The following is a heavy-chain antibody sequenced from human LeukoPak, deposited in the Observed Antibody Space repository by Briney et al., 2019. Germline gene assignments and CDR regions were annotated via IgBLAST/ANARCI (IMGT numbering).Heavy chain of an antibody. J-gene: IGHJ4*02. V-gene: IGHV5-51*01. Sequence: GESLKISCKGSGYSFTSHWIAWVRQMPGKGLEWTGIIYPGDSDTRYSPSFQGQVTISADKSISTAYLQWDSLKTSDTAMYYCARHAVRDGYNRHNDYWGQGTLVTVSS. D-gene: IGHD5-24*01. CDR2: IYPGDSDT. CDR1: GYSFTSHW. CDR3: ARHAVRDGYNRHNDY.